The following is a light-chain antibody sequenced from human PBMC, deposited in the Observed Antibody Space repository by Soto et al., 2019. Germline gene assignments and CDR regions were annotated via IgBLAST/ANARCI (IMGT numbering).Light chain of an antibody. Sequence: LTQTPCTLSLSQGERVALSCRASQSVSSSYLAWYPQNPGQAPRLLTYGASSRATGIPDRFSGGGSGTDFTLTVTSLEPEDFAVYYCQQYGSSITFGQGTRLDNK. J-gene: IGKJ5*01. CDR3: QQYGSSIT. CDR1: QSVSSSY. CDR2: GAS. V-gene: IGKV3-20*01.